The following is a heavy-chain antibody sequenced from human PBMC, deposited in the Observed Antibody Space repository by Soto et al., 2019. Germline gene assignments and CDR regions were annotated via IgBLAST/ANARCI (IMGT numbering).Heavy chain of an antibody. CDR1: GGTFSSYT. D-gene: IGHD1-26*01. V-gene: IGHV1-69*08. Sequence: QVQLVQSGAEVKKPGSSVKVSCKASGGTFSSYTISWVRQAPGQGLEWMGRIIPILGIANYAQKFQGRVTITADKSPSTAYMELSSLRSEDTAVYYCAREGGSYSFDYWGQGTLVTVSS. CDR3: AREGGSYSFDY. CDR2: IIPILGIA. J-gene: IGHJ4*02.